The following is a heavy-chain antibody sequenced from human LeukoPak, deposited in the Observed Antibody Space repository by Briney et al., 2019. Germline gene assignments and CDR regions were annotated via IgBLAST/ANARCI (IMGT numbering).Heavy chain of an antibody. D-gene: IGHD6-19*01. CDR1: GYTFTSCD. Sequence: ASVKVSCKASGYTFTSCDINWVRQATGQGLEWMGWMNPNSGNTGYAQKFQGRVTMTRNTSISTAYMELSSLRSEDTAVYYCARAYSSGWYGQADAFDIWGQGTMVTVSS. J-gene: IGHJ3*02. CDR2: MNPNSGNT. CDR3: ARAYSSGWYGQADAFDI. V-gene: IGHV1-8*01.